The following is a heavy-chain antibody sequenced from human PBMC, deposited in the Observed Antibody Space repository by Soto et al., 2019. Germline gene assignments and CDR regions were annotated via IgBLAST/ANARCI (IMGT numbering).Heavy chain of an antibody. CDR1: GYTFNAFY. D-gene: IGHD4-17*01. CDR2: INPSGDGT. V-gene: IGHV1-46*02. J-gene: IGHJ6*02. CDR3: ARVALGYDYADV. Sequence: ASVKVSCKAFGYTFNAFYMHWVRQAPGQGLEWMGVINPSGDGTSYAQKFQGRVTMTRDTSTSTVYMELSSLRSGDTAVYYCARVALGYDYADVWGQGTTVTVSS.